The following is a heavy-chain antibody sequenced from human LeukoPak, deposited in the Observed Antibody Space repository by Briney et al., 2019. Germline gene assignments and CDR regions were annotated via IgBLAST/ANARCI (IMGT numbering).Heavy chain of an antibody. Sequence: GESLRLSCAASGFTFDDYGMSWVRQPPGKGLEWVSGINWNGGSTGYAASVKGRFTFASTTDKNSLYLQMNSLRDEATALYYCAGDPGWSGGYWGQGTLVSVSS. CDR2: INWNGGST. J-gene: IGHJ4*02. CDR3: AGDPGWSGGY. V-gene: IGHV3-20*04. D-gene: IGHD3-10*01. CDR1: GFTFDDYG.